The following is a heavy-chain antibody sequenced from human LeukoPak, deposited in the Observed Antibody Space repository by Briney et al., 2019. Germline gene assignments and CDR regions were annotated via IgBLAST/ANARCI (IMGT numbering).Heavy chain of an antibody. CDR1: GFTFSIYG. CDR2: ICYEGSNK. Sequence: GRSLRHSCAASGFTFSIYGMHWVRQAPGKGLEWVAVICYEGSNKYYADSVKGRFTISRENSKIPLYLQMNSLRAEDTAVYYCARGYGWGNDFDYWGEGTLVTVSS. J-gene: IGHJ4*02. CDR3: ARGYGWGNDFDY. V-gene: IGHV3-33*01. D-gene: IGHD3-10*01.